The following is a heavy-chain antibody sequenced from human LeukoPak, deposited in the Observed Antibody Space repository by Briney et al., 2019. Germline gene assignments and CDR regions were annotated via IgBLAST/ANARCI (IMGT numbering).Heavy chain of an antibody. D-gene: IGHD4-17*01. CDR3: AKEIYGDSTGGRFQH. CDR1: GFIVSSKY. V-gene: IGHV3-53*01. CDR2: TYTGGST. Sequence: GGSLRLSCAASGFIVSSKYMSWVRQAPGKGLEWVSITYTGGSTHYADSVKGRFTISRDNSKNTLYLQMNSLRAEDTAVYYCAKEIYGDSTGGRFQHWGQGTLVTVSS. J-gene: IGHJ1*01.